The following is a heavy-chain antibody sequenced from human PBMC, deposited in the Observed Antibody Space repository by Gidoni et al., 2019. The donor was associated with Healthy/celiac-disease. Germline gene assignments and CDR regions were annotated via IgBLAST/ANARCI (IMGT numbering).Heavy chain of an antibody. Sequence: EVQLVESGGGLVKPGGSLRLSCAASGFTFRSYSMNWVRQAPGKGLEWVSSISSSSSYIYYADSVKGRFTISRDNAKNSLYLQMNSRRAEDTAVYYCARVIRTRYSRSLDPWGQGTLVTVSS. CDR2: ISSSSSYI. D-gene: IGHD6-13*01. CDR1: GFTFRSYS. J-gene: IGHJ5*02. CDR3: ARVIRTRYSRSLDP. V-gene: IGHV3-21*01.